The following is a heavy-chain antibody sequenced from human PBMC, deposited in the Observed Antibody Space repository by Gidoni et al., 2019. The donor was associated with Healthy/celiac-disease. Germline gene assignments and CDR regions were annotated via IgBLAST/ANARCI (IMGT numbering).Heavy chain of an antibody. CDR1: GGSISSSSYY. D-gene: IGHD2-15*01. CDR3: ARHHPSRYCSGGSCYRGGYGMDV. J-gene: IGHJ6*02. V-gene: IGHV4-39*01. Sequence: QLQLQESGPGLVKPSETLSLTCTVSGGSISSSSYYWGWIRQPPGKGLEWIGSIYYSGSTYYNPSLKSRVTISVDMSKNQFSLKLSSVTAADTAVYYCARHHPSRYCSGGSCYRGGYGMDVWGQGTTVTVSS. CDR2: IYYSGST.